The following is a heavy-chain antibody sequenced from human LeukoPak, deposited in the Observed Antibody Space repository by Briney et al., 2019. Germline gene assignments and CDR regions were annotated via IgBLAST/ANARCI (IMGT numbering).Heavy chain of an antibody. J-gene: IGHJ6*03. D-gene: IGHD5-12*01. CDR1: GFTFSDHY. V-gene: IGHV3-72*01. CDR3: ARSLRGYSGRYYYYYMDV. CDR2: TANEPNSYTT. Sequence: GGSLRLSCAASGFTFSDHYMDWVRQAPGKGLEWVGRTANEPNSYTTEYAASVKGRFTISRDDSKNSLYLQMNSLKTEDTAVYYCARSLRGYSGRYYYYYMDVWGKGTTVTVSS.